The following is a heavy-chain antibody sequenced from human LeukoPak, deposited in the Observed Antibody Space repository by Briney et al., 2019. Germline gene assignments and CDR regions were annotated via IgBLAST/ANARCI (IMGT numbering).Heavy chain of an antibody. CDR2: IWYDGSNK. CDR3: ASEGYGSGSYYGGDY. V-gene: IGHV3-33*01. D-gene: IGHD3-10*01. Sequence: GGSLRLSCAASGFTFSSYGMHWVRQAPGKGLEWVAVIWYDGSNKYYADSAKGRFTISRDNSKNTLYLQMNSLRAEDTAVYYCASEGYGSGSYYGGDYWGQGTLVTVSS. CDR1: GFTFSSYG. J-gene: IGHJ4*02.